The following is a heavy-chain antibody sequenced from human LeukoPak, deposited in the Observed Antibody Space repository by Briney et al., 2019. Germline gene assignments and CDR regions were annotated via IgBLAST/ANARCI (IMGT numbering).Heavy chain of an antibody. V-gene: IGHV3-23*01. CDR2: IFPSGGEI. D-gene: IGHD2-8*02. J-gene: IGHJ4*02. CDR1: GFTFSTVA. Sequence: GGSLRLSCAASGFTFSTVAMIWVRQPPGKGLEWVSSIFPSGGEIHYADSVRGRFTISRDNSKSTLSLQMNSLRAEDTAIYYCATYRQVLLPFESWGQGTLVTVSS. CDR3: ATYRQVLLPFES.